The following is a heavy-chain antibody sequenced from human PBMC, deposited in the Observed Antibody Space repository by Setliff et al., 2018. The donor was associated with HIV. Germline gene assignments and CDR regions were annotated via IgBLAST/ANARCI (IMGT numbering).Heavy chain of an antibody. D-gene: IGHD3-10*01. CDR3: ARGGGITWRSYSFDY. J-gene: IGHJ4*02. Sequence: SSETLSLTCAVYGETFSNFYWSWIRQAPGKGLEWIGEIKASESKHNNPSLKSRVTMSVDTSKKQFSLKLTSVTAADTAVYYCARGGGITWRSYSFDYWGQGTLVTVSS. CDR1: GETFSNFY. CDR2: IKASESK. V-gene: IGHV4-34*01.